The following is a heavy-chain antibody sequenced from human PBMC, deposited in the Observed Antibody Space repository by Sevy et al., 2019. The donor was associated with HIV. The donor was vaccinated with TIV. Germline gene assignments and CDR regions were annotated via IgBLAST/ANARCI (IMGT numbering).Heavy chain of an antibody. CDR2: IYYSGST. V-gene: IGHV4-39*01. CDR1: GGSISSSSYY. J-gene: IGHJ5*02. Sequence: SETLSLTCTVSGGSISSSSYYWGWIRQPPGKGLEWIGSIYYSGSTYYNPSLKSRVTISVDTSKNQFSLKLSSVTAAVTAVYYCAGQWLVPAINWFDPWGQGTLVTVSS. CDR3: AGQWLVPAINWFDP. D-gene: IGHD6-19*01.